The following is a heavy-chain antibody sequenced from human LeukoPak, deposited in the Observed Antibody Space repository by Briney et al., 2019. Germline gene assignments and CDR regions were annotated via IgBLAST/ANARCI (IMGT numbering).Heavy chain of an antibody. D-gene: IGHD6-19*01. CDR3: ARHPSYTSGWPLDY. CDR1: GYSSTNSW. Sequence: GESLKISCKGSGYSSTNSWIGWVRQVPGKGLEWMGIIYLGDSDTRYSPSFQGQVTISADKSITTAYLQWSSLKASDTAIYCCARHPSYTSGWPLDYWGQGTLVTVSS. CDR2: IYLGDSDT. J-gene: IGHJ4*02. V-gene: IGHV5-51*01.